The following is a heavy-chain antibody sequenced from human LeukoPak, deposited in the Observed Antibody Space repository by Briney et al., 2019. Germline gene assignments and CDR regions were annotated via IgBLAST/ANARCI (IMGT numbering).Heavy chain of an antibody. V-gene: IGHV4-4*07. Sequence: PSETLSLTCTVSSGSFSSYYWNWIRQPAGKGLEWIGRIYITGSTNYNPSLKSRVTMSVDTSKNQFSLKLSSVTAADTAVYYCARGRGYYQDYWGQGTLVTVSS. CDR2: IYITGST. CDR3: ARGRGYYQDY. D-gene: IGHD3-22*01. J-gene: IGHJ4*02. CDR1: SGSFSSYY.